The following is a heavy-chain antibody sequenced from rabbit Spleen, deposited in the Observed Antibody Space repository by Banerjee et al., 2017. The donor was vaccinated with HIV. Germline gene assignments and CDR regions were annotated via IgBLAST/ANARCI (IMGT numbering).Heavy chain of an antibody. CDR1: GFSFSSTYW. J-gene: IGHJ4*01. Sequence: QSLEESGGDLVKPGASLALTCTASGFSFSSTYWACWVRQAPGKGLEWIACIDTGSSGFTYFATWAKGRFTCSKTSSTTVTLQMTRLTAADTATYFCARDLAGVIGWNFYLWGQGTLVTVS. D-gene: IGHD4-1*01. V-gene: IGHV1S40*01. CDR3: ARDLAGVIGWNFYL. CDR2: IDTGSSGFT.